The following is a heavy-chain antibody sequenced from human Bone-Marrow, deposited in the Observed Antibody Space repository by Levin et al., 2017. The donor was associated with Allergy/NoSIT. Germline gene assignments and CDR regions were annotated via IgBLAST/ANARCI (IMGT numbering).Heavy chain of an antibody. CDR2: TSYDGSSK. CDR1: EFTFSRYA. V-gene: IGHV3-30*14. D-gene: IGHD4-17*01. Sequence: GESLKISCAASEFTFSRYAMHWVRQAPGKGLEWVSSTSYDGSSKYNSDAVKGRFTISRDNSKNTLYLQMNSLRTEDTAVYYCARGPDYGDYHIVSYYYGMDVWGRGTTVTVSS. J-gene: IGHJ6*02. CDR3: ARGPDYGDYHIVSYYYGMDV.